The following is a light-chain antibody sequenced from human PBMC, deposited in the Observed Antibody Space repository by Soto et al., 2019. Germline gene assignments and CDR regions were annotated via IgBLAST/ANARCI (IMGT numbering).Light chain of an antibody. J-gene: IGLJ1*01. CDR1: SSDVGT. CDR3: FSFTTTSTHV. V-gene: IGLV2-14*01. CDR2: EVN. Sequence: QSALTQPASVSGSPGQSITISCTGSSSDVGTSWYQHHPGKAPKLIIYEVNNRPSGVSNRFSGSKSGNTAYLTISGLQVEDEAEYFCFSFTTTSTHVFGTGTKLTVL.